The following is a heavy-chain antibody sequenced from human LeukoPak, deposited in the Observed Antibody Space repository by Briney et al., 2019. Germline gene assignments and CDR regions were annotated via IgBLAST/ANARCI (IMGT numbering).Heavy chain of an antibody. V-gene: IGHV3-23*01. J-gene: IGHJ4*02. CDR3: ATLGKIVGVPYYFDY. CDR2: ISGSGGST. CDR1: GSTFSSYA. D-gene: IGHD1-26*01. Sequence: PGGSLRLSCAASGSTFSSYAMSWVRQAPGKGLEWVSAISGSGGSTYYADSVKGRFTISRDNSKNTLYLQMNSLRAEDTAVYYCATLGKIVGVPYYFDYWGQGTLVTVSS.